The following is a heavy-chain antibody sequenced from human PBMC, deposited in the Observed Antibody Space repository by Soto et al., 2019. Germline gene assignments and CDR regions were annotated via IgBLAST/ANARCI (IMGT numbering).Heavy chain of an antibody. CDR1: GGTFSSYT. CDR2: IIPILGIA. D-gene: IGHD6-19*01. V-gene: IGHV1-69*08. Sequence: QVQLVQSGAEVKKPGSSVKVSCKASGGTFSSYTISWVRQAPGQGLEWMGRIIPILGIANYAQKFQGRVTITADKSTSTAYMELSSLRSEDTAVYYCARDLVSSGWYNGMDVWGQGTTVTVSS. CDR3: ARDLVSSGWYNGMDV. J-gene: IGHJ6*02.